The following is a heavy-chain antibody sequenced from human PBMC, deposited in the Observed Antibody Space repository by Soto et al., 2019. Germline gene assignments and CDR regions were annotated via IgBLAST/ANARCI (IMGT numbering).Heavy chain of an antibody. V-gene: IGHV3-7*01. CDR1: GFTFSNHL. D-gene: IGHD3-22*01. CDR2: IKQDGSEY. J-gene: IGHJ4*02. CDR3: APRPHESDRSVYMGVFDY. Sequence: PGGSLRLSCAASGFTFSNHLMSWVRQAPGKGLEWVANIKQDGSEYYLVDSVKGRFTISRDNAKNSLHLQMNSLRAEDTAVYYCAPRPHESDRSVYMGVFDYWGQGALVTVSS.